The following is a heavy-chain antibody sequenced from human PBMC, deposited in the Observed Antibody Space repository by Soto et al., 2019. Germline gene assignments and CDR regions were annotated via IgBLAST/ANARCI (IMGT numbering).Heavy chain of an antibody. D-gene: IGHD4-17*01. CDR2: IYYSGST. J-gene: IGHJ4*02. V-gene: IGHV4-31*03. CDR3: ARGTTVVTPSFDF. CDR1: GGSISSGGYY. Sequence: SETLSLTCTVSGGSISSGGYYWSWIRQHPGKGLEWIGYIYYSGSTYYNPSLKSRVTISVDTSKNQFSLKLSSVTAADTAVYYCARGTTVVTPSFDFWGQGTLVTVSS.